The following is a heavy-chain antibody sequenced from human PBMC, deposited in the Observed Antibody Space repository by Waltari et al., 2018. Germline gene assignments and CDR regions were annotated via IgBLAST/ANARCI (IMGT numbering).Heavy chain of an antibody. CDR2: VNPNGGGT. D-gene: IGHD2-21*02. CDR3: AREYCGGDCRLFDY. CDR1: RDAVTEHY. V-gene: IGHV1-2*02. J-gene: IGHJ4*02. Sequence: LVQSGAEVMKPGASVRVSCKASRDAVTEHYIHWVRQAPGQGLEWMGWVNPNGGGTNYAQRFAGRITVTWDTSIITAYMEFSRLTSGDTAVYFCAREYCGGDCRLFDYWGQGTLVTVSS.